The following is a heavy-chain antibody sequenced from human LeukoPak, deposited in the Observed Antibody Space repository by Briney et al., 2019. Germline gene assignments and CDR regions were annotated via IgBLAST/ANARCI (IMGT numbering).Heavy chain of an antibody. CDR2: INHNGST. V-gene: IGHV4-34*08. CDR1: GVTFSGYY. Sequence: KASETLTLTCAVYGVTFSGYYWSWIRQPPGKGLERIGEINHNGSTNYKPSPKSGSTILVDTCKNQFALKRSPMTAPDTAGYYCATAAGYGGSWRPSGEGT. J-gene: IGHJ5*02. CDR3: ATAAGYGGSWRP. D-gene: IGHD6-13*01.